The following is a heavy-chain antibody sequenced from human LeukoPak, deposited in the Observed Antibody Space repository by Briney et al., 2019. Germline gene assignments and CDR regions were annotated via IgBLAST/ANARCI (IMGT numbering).Heavy chain of an antibody. CDR2: ISAYNGNT. J-gene: IGHJ4*02. CDR1: DYTFTSYG. CDR3: ATVQLGIGGFDY. V-gene: IGHV1-18*01. Sequence: ASVKVSCKASDYTFTSYGISWVRQAPGQGLEWMGWISAYNGNTNYAQKLQGRVTMTTDTSTSTAYMELRSLRSDDTAVYYCATVQLGIGGFDYWGQGTLVTVSS. D-gene: IGHD7-27*01.